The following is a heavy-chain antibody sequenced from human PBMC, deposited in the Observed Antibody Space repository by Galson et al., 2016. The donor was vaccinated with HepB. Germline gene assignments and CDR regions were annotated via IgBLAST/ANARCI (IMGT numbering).Heavy chain of an antibody. V-gene: IGHV3-23*01. CDR1: RFPFSNYA. Sequence: SLRLSFAASRFPFSNYAMRWVRQAPGQGLVWISAISRSGGSLYYVDSVKGRFTISRDNSKNTLYLQINSLRVEDTALYYCANDTRSGFYSRWFDPWGQGTLVTVSS. CDR2: ISRSGGSL. J-gene: IGHJ5*02. CDR3: ANDTRSGFYSRWFDP. D-gene: IGHD3-3*01.